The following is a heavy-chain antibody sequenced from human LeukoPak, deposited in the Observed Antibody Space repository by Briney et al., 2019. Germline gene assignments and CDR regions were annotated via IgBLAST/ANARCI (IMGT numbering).Heavy chain of an antibody. V-gene: IGHV3-66*01. CDR2: IYSGGST. CDR1: GFTINNNY. CDR3: ARDRRERISSSSDY. D-gene: IGHD6-6*01. J-gene: IGHJ4*02. Sequence: GGSLRLSCAASGFTINNNYMSWVRQAPGKGLEWFSVIYSGGSTYYADSVKGRFTISRDNSKNTLYLQMNSLRAEDTAVYFCARDRRERISSSSDYWGQGTLVTVSS.